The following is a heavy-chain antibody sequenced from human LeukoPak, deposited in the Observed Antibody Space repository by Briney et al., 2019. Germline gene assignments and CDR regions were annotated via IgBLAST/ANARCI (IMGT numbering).Heavy chain of an antibody. V-gene: IGHV3-53*01. CDR1: GLTVSSNC. J-gene: IGHJ5*02. CDR2: IYSGGNT. D-gene: IGHD3-22*01. CDR3: ARFRFGYYDNSAPP. Sequence: PGGSLRLSCAASGLTVSSNCMSWVRQAPGKGLEWVSFIYSGGNTYYADSVKGRFTISRDSAKNSLYLQMNSLRAEDTAVYYCARFRFGYYDNSAPPWGQGTLVTVSS.